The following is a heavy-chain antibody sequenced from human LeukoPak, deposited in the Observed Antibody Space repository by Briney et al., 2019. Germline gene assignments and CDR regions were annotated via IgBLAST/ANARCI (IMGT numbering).Heavy chain of an antibody. Sequence: GGSLRLSCAASGFTVSSNYMSWVRQTPGKGLEWVSDIHSGGSTYYADSVKGRFTISRDNSKNTLYLQMNSLRAEDTAVYYCAGNRDASGSISLWGQGTLVTVSS. CDR1: GFTVSSNY. J-gene: IGHJ4*02. V-gene: IGHV3-66*01. CDR2: IHSGGST. CDR3: AGNRDASGSISL. D-gene: IGHD3-22*01.